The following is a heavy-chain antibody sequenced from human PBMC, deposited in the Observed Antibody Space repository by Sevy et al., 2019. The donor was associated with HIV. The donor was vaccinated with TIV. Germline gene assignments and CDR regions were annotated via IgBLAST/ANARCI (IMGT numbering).Heavy chain of an antibody. Sequence: ASVKVSCKASGYTFTGYYMHWVRQAPGQGLEWMGWINPNSGGTNYAQKFQGRVAMTRDTSISTAYMELSRLRSDDTAVYYCARVRGPYYYDSSGYYPLGYAFDIWGQGTMVTVSS. V-gene: IGHV1-2*02. CDR3: ARVRGPYYYDSSGYYPLGYAFDI. CDR2: INPNSGGT. D-gene: IGHD3-22*01. CDR1: GYTFTGYY. J-gene: IGHJ3*02.